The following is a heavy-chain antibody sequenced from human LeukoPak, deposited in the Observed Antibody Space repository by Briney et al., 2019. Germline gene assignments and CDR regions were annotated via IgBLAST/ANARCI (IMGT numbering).Heavy chain of an antibody. CDR2: IYADGTT. J-gene: IGHJ5*02. Sequence: GGSLRLSCAASGVTVSNDYMAWVRHGPGEGLEWVSLIYADGTTFYTDSVKGRFTMSRDNFKNTLYLQMNSLRPEDTALYYCARDRAGPQHSVALDPWGQGTLVTVSS. CDR1: GVTVSNDY. CDR3: ARDRAGPQHSVALDP. D-gene: IGHD6-13*01. V-gene: IGHV3-66*02.